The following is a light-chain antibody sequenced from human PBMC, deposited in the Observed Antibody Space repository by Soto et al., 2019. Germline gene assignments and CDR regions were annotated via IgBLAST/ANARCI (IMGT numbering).Light chain of an antibody. Sequence: QSVLTQSPSASGTPGQGVTISCSGSSSNIGTNTVNWYKQLPGTAPKLLIYSNDLRPSGVPDRFSGSKSGTSASLAISGLQSEDEADYYCEAWDDSRYGAVFGGGTKVTVL. CDR1: SSNIGTNT. CDR3: EAWDDSRYGAV. CDR2: SND. J-gene: IGLJ2*01. V-gene: IGLV1-44*01.